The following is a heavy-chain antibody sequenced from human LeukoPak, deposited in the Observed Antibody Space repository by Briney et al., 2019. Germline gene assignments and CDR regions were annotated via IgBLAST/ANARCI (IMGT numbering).Heavy chain of an antibody. V-gene: IGHV3-66*01. CDR3: ARDWDDSSGGWFDP. D-gene: IGHD6-19*01. Sequence: PGGSLRLSCAASGFTVSSNYMSWVRQAPGKGLEWVSVIYSGGSTYYADSVKGRFTISRDNSKNTLYLQMNSLRAEDTAVYYCARDWDDSSGGWFDPWGQGTLVTVSS. CDR2: IYSGGST. CDR1: GFTVSSNY. J-gene: IGHJ5*02.